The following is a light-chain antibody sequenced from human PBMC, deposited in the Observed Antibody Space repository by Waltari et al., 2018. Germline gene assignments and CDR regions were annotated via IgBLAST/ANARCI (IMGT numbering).Light chain of an antibody. CDR1: RWGEKY. CDR2: QDD. CDR3: QAWGDSVAV. J-gene: IGLJ2*01. V-gene: IGLV3-1*01. Sequence: SYELTQPPSVSVFPGQTASIACSGDRWGEKYTFWYQMKPGQSPQLLMFQDDRRPSGIPERFSGSNAGNTATLTISGTQAMDEADYYCQAWGDSVAVFGGGTKLTVL.